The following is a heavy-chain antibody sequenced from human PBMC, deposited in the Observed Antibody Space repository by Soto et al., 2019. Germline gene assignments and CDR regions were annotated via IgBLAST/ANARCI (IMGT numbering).Heavy chain of an antibody. CDR2: ISGSGSTI. CDR3: AKVFYYYDSSGYYYFDY. Sequence: PGGSLRLSCAASGFTFSSYAVSWVRQAPGKGPEWISSISGSGSTIYYADSVKGRFTISRDNSKNTLYLRMSSLRAEDTAVYYCAKVFYYYDSSGYYYFDYWGQGTLVTGSS. CDR1: GFTFSSYA. V-gene: IGHV3-23*01. D-gene: IGHD3-22*01. J-gene: IGHJ4*02.